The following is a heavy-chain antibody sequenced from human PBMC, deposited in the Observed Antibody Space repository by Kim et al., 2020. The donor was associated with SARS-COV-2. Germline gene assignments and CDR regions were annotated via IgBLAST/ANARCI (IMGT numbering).Heavy chain of an antibody. CDR1: GGSFSGYY. Sequence: SETLSLTCAVYGGSFSGYYWSWIRQPPGKGLEWIGEINHSGSTNYNPSLKSRVTISVDTSKNQFSLKLSSVTAADTAVYYCARVRSMVRGVINYYYYGMDVWGQGTTVTVSS. D-gene: IGHD3-10*01. CDR2: INHSGST. V-gene: IGHV4-34*01. J-gene: IGHJ6*02. CDR3: ARVRSMVRGVINYYYYGMDV.